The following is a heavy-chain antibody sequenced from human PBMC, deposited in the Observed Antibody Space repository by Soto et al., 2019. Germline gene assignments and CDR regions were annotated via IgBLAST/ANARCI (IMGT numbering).Heavy chain of an antibody. J-gene: IGHJ4*02. CDR3: ARGPRVSSTGTGAH. CDR1: GFTFSAYW. Sequence: GGSLRLSCAVSGFTFSAYWVHWVRQVPGKGLTWVSRISDDGSTATYADSVKGRFVISRDNAKNSLYLEMNTLRVDDSGLYYCARGPRVSSTGTGAHWGRGTLVTVSS. D-gene: IGHD1-1*01. V-gene: IGHV3-74*01. CDR2: ISDDGSTA.